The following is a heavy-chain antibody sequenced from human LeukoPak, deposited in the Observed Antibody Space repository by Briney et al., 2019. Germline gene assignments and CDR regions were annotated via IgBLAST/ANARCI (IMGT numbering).Heavy chain of an antibody. CDR1: GYTFTGYY. D-gene: IGHD1-26*01. Sequence: ASVTVSCKASGYTFTGYYMHWVRQAPGQGLAWMGWINPNSGGTNYAQKFQGRVTITRDTSISTAYMELSRLRSDDTAVYYCASIRRYSGSYSFDYWGQGTLVTVSS. CDR3: ASIRRYSGSYSFDY. V-gene: IGHV1-2*02. CDR2: INPNSGGT. J-gene: IGHJ4*02.